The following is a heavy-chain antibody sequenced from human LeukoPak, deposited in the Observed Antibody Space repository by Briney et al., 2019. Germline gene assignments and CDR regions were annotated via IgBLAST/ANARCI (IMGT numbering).Heavy chain of an antibody. V-gene: IGHV3-21*04. CDR1: GFTFSSYW. CDR3: AKDNYYDSSGYYVFLYGMDV. J-gene: IGHJ6*02. D-gene: IGHD3-22*01. Sequence: GGSLRLSCAASGFTFSSYWMSWVRQAPGKGLEWVSSISSSSSYIYYADSVKGRFTISRDNSKNTLYLQMNSLRAEDTAVYYCAKDNYYDSSGYYVFLYGMDVWGQGTTVTVSS. CDR2: ISSSSSYI.